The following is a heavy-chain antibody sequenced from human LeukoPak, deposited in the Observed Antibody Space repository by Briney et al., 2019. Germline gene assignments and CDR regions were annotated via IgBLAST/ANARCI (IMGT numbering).Heavy chain of an antibody. CDR3: ASDFFGVAKAAFDY. D-gene: IGHD3-3*01. CDR2: IYYSGST. Sequence: PSETLSLTCTVSGGSISSSSYYWGWIRQPPGKGLEWIGSIYYSGSTYYNPSLKSRVTISVDTSKNQFSLKLSSVTAADTAVYYCASDFFGVAKAAFDYWGQGTLVTVSS. V-gene: IGHV4-39*07. CDR1: GGSISSSSYY. J-gene: IGHJ4*02.